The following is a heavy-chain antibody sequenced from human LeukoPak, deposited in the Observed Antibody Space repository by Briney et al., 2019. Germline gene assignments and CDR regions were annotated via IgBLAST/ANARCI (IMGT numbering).Heavy chain of an antibody. V-gene: IGHV2-5*02. CDR1: GFSLSTSGVG. J-gene: IGHJ4*02. Sequence: SGPTLVNPTQTLTLTYTFSGFSLSTSGVGVGRIRQPPGKALEWLALIYWDDHKRYSPSLKSRLTITKDTSKNQVVLTMTNMDPVDTATYYCAHRSLSGSYNYWGQGTLVTVSS. CDR2: IYWDDHK. CDR3: AHRSLSGSYNY. D-gene: IGHD3-10*01.